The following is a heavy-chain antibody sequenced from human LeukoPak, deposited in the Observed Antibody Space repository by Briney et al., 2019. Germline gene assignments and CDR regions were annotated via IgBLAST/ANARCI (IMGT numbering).Heavy chain of an antibody. D-gene: IGHD5-24*01. CDR1: GFTFSSYA. J-gene: IGHJ4*02. V-gene: IGHV3-23*01. CDR2: LRGNGET. CDR3: AKVEGKMATIRYFDY. Sequence: PGGSLRLSCAASGFTFSSYAMSWVRQAPARGLEWVSSLRGNGETFYADSVKGRCTLSRDNSKNTLYLQMNSLRAEDTAVYYCAKVEGKMATIRYFDYWGQGTLVTVSS.